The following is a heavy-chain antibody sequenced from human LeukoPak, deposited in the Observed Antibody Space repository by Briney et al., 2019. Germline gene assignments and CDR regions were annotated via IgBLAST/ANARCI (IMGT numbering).Heavy chain of an antibody. V-gene: IGHV4-39*01. CDR1: GGSITSSRYY. J-gene: IGHJ2*01. D-gene: IGHD2-21*02. Sequence: SETLSLTCSVSGGSITSSRYYWGWIRQSPGGGLEWIGTIYYSGSTCYNPSLRSRVTISADTSKNQFSLNLSPVTAADTAVYYCARHVSSDLRIVVVTSDWYFDLWGRGTLVTVSS. CDR3: ARHVSSDLRIVVVTSDWYFDL. CDR2: IYYSGST.